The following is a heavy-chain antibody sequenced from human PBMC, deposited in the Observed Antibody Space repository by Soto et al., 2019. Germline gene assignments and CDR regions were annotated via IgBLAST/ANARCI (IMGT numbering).Heavy chain of an antibody. CDR1: GYTFTSYG. D-gene: IGHD2-2*01. V-gene: IGHV1-18*01. CDR2: ISAYNGNT. J-gene: IGHJ6*02. CDR3: ARDVYCSSTSCQYYYYYGMDV. Sequence: QVQLVQSGAEVKKPGASVKVSCKASGYTFTSYGISWVRQAPGQGLEWMGWISAYNGNTNYAQKLQGRVTMTTDTSTSTAYMELRRLRSDDTAVYYCARDVYCSSTSCQYYYYYGMDVWGQGTTVTVSS.